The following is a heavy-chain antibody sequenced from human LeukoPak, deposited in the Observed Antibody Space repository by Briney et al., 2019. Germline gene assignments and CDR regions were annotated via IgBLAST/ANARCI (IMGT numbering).Heavy chain of an antibody. CDR1: GFTFSSYA. CDR3: AKALGGYHFDY. J-gene: IGHJ4*02. Sequence: GGSLRLSCAASGFTFSSYAMSWVRQAPGKGLEWVSAISGSGGSTYYADSVKGRFTISRDNSKNTLFLHMNSLRAEDTAVYYCAKALGGYHFDYWGQGTLVTVSS. CDR2: ISGSGGST. V-gene: IGHV3-23*01. D-gene: IGHD3-16*01.